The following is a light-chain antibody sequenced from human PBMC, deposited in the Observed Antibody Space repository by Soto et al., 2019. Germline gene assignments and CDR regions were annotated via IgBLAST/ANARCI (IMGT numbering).Light chain of an antibody. CDR3: QQNNSPPLS. CDR1: QSISSY. Sequence: DIQMTQSPSSLSASVGDRVTITCRASQSISSYLSWFQQKPGEAPRLLIYSASSLTSGVPSRFSGSGSGTDFTLTISSLQPEDFATYYCQQNNSPPLSFGGGTKVEI. V-gene: IGKV1-39*01. CDR2: SAS. J-gene: IGKJ4*01.